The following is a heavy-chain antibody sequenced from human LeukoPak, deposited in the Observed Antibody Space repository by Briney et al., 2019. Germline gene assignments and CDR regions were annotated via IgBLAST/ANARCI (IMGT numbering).Heavy chain of an antibody. Sequence: SETLSLTCAVYGGSFSGYYWSWIRQPPGKGLEWIGEINHSGSTNYDPSLKSRVTISVDTSKNQFSLKLSSVTAADTAVYYCASHSSYCSSTSCYEAGNWFDPWGQGTLVTVSS. CDR1: GGSFSGYY. D-gene: IGHD2-2*01. CDR3: ASHSSYCSSTSCYEAGNWFDP. J-gene: IGHJ5*02. CDR2: INHSGST. V-gene: IGHV4-34*01.